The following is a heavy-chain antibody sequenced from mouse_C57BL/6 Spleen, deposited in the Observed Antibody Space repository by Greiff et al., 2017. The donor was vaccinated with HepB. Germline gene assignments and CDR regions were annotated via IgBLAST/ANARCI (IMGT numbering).Heavy chain of an antibody. CDR1: GYAFSSYW. D-gene: IGHD3-2*02. CDR2: IYPGDGDT. V-gene: IGHV1-80*01. J-gene: IGHJ4*01. Sequence: QVQLQQSGAELVKPGASVKISCKASGYAFSSYWMNWVKQRPGKGLEWIGQIYPGDGDTNYNGKFKGKATLTADKSSSTAYMQLSSLTSEYSAVYFCARRQLRLDAMDYWGQGTSVTVSS. CDR3: ARRQLRLDAMDY.